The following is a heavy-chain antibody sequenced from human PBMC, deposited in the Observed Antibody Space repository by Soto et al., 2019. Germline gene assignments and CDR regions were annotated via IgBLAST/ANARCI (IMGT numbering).Heavy chain of an antibody. Sequence: PSQTLSLTCAISGDSVSSNSAAWNWIRQSPSRGLEWLGRTYYRSKWYNDYAVSVKSRITINPDTSKNQFSLQLNSVTPEDTAVYYCARAGGETLRYLDWPLPDAFDIWGQGTMVTVSS. CDR3: ARAGGETLRYLDWPLPDAFDI. J-gene: IGHJ3*02. CDR2: TYYRSKWYN. D-gene: IGHD3-9*01. CDR1: GDSVSSNSAA. V-gene: IGHV6-1*01.